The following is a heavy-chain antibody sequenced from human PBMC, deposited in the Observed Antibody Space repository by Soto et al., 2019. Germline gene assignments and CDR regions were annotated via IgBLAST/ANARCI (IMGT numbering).Heavy chain of an antibody. V-gene: IGHV3-48*02. CDR3: ARIMLVEWIFMNIDLYRMDV. CDR2: ISSNSGTI. D-gene: IGHD1-26*01. CDR1: GFTFSSHS. J-gene: IGHJ6*02. Sequence: EVQLVESGGGLVKPGGSLRLSCEASGFTFSSHSMNWVRQAPGKGLEWISYISSNSGTIYYADSVEGRFTVSRDNAKNSLYLQMNGLRDEDTAVYYCARIMLVEWIFMNIDLYRMDVWGQGTTVTVSS.